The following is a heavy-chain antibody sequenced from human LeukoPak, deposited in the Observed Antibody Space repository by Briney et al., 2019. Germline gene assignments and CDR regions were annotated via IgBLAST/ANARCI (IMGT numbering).Heavy chain of an antibody. V-gene: IGHV2-70*04. J-gene: IGHJ4*02. D-gene: IGHD2-15*01. Sequence: SGPALVKPTQTLTLTCTFSGFSLSTTGMRVSWIRQPPGKALEWLARIDWGDDKFYSTSLRTRLTISKDTSDNQVVLTMTNMDPVDTATYYCARTYCSAGSCYFLFDYWGQGTLVTVSS. CDR2: IDWGDDK. CDR1: GFSLSTTGMR. CDR3: ARTYCSAGSCYFLFDY.